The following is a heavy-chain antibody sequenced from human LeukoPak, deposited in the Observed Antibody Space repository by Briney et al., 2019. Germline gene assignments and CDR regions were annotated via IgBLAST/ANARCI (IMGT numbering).Heavy chain of an antibody. CDR1: GFTVSSNY. V-gene: IGHV3-53*01. D-gene: IGHD4-17*01. CDR2: TYSNGRT. J-gene: IGHJ4*02. Sequence: PGGSLRLSCAASGFTVSSNYMSWVRQAPGKGLEWVSVTYSNGRTYYADSVKGRFTISRDISKNTLYLQMNSLRAEDTAVYYCAKCLYDYGDYVGFDYWGQGTLVTVSS. CDR3: AKCLYDYGDYVGFDY.